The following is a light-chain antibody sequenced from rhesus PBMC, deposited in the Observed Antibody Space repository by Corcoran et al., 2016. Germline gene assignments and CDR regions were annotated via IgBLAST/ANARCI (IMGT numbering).Light chain of an antibody. V-gene: IGLV2-13*02. CDR1: NTDIGYYDR. Sequence: QAALTQSPSVSGSPGQSVTISCTGTNTDIGYYDRVSWYQQHPGKAPKVMIYEVTERPSGVSDRFSGSKSGNTASLTISGLQSEDEADYYCTSYASSRSFIFGTGTRLTVL. CDR2: EVT. J-gene: IGLJ1*01. CDR3: TSYASSRSFI.